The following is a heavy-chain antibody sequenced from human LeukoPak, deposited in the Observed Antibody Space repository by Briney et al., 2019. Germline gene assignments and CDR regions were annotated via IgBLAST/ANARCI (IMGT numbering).Heavy chain of an antibody. CDR1: GGFISSYY. Sequence: SETLSLTCTVPGGFISSYYWSWIRQPAGKGLEWIGRIYTSGTTNYNPSLKSRVTMSIDTSKNQFSLDLGSVTAADTAVYYCAREFTSWGQGTLVTVSS. J-gene: IGHJ5*02. CDR3: AREFTS. CDR2: IYTSGTT. V-gene: IGHV4-4*07.